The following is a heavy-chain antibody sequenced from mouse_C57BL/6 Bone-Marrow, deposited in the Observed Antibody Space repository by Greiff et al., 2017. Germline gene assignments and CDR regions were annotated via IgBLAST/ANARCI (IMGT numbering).Heavy chain of an antibody. CDR3: ARLEFDGSSGDWYFDV. CDR1: GYTFTSYD. D-gene: IGHD1-1*01. J-gene: IGHJ1*03. Sequence: VQRVESGPELVKPGASVKLSCKASGYTFTSYDINWVKQRPGQGLEWIGWIYPRDGSTKYNEKFKGKATLTVDTSSSTAYMELHSLTSEDSAVYCCARLEFDGSSGDWYFDVWGTGTTVTVSS. CDR2: IYPRDGST. V-gene: IGHV1-85*01.